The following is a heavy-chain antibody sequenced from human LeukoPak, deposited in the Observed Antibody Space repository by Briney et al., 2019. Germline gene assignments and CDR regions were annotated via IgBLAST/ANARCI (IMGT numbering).Heavy chain of an antibody. CDR1: GDSISSYY. Sequence: SETLSLTCTVSGDSISSYYWSWIRQPPGKGLEWIGYIYTSGGTNYIPSLKGRVTISIDTSKNQFSLKLSSVTAADTAVYYCARHAGGIAAAGTRPFDYWGQGTLVTVSS. J-gene: IGHJ4*02. CDR2: IYTSGGT. D-gene: IGHD6-13*01. CDR3: ARHAGGIAAAGTRPFDY. V-gene: IGHV4-4*09.